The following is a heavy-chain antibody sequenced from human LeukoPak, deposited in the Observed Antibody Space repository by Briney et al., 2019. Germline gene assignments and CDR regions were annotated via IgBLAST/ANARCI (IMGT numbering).Heavy chain of an antibody. J-gene: IGHJ4*02. Sequence: GGSLRLSCAASGFTLSSYWMHWVRQAPGKGLVWVSRINSDGSSTSYADSVQGRFTISRDNAKNTLYLQLNSLRAEDTAVYYCARVSFCPRCHFDYWGQGTLVTVSS. D-gene: IGHD2/OR15-2a*01. CDR3: ARVSFCPRCHFDY. V-gene: IGHV3-74*01. CDR1: GFTLSSYW. CDR2: INSDGSST.